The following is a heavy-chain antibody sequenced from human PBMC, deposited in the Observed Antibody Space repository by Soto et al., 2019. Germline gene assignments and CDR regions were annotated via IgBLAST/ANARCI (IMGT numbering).Heavy chain of an antibody. CDR2: INPSGGST. D-gene: IGHD1-26*01. CDR3: ACVASVGATTSFDY. Sequence: QVQLVQSGAEVKKPGASVKVSCKASGYTFTSYYMHWVRQAPGQGLEWMGIINPSGGSTSYAQKFRGRGTMTRDTSTSTVYMERSSLRSEDTAVYYCACVASVGATTSFDYWGQGTLVTVSS. CDR1: GYTFTSYY. V-gene: IGHV1-46*03. J-gene: IGHJ4*02.